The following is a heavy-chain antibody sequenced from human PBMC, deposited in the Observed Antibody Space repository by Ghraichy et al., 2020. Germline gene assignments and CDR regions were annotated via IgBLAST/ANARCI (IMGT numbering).Heavy chain of an antibody. CDR2: IYHNGRT. J-gene: IGHJ5*02. CDR1: GDSLNNYY. V-gene: IGHV4-59*01. CDR3: ARDQEWRASSSGFDP. Sequence: ESLNISCTVSGDSLNNYYWSWIRQAPGKGLEWIGSIYHNGRTKYNPSLKSRVTMSVDTSKNQFSLSLTSVTAADMAVFYCARDQEWRASSSGFDPWGQGTLVSVSP. D-gene: IGHD2-2*01.